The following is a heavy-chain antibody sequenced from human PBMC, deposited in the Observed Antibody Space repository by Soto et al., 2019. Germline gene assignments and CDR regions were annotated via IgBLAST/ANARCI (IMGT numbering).Heavy chain of an antibody. J-gene: IGHJ4*02. CDR2: IYHSGST. CDR1: GGSISSGGYS. D-gene: IGHD7-27*01. Sequence: QLQLQESGSGLVKPSQTLSLTCAVSGGSISSGGYSWSWIRQPPGKGLEWIGYIYHSGSTYYNPSLKSRVTMSVDRSTNQFALKLSSATAADTAVYSCAGGTGDQDYWGQGTLVTVSS. CDR3: AGGTGDQDY. V-gene: IGHV4-30-2*01.